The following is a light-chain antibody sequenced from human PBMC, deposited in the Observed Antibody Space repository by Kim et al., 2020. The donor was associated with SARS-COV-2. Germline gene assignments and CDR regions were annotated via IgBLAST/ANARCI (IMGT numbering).Light chain of an antibody. CDR1: SGSVSTSYY. CDR3: VLYMGSGISV. V-gene: IGLV8-61*01. Sequence: GGTVTLTCGLSSGSVSTSYYPSWYQQTPGQAPRTLIYGTNTRSSGVPDRFSGSILGNKAALTITGAQADDESDYYCVLYMGSGISVFGGGTQLTVL. CDR2: GTN. J-gene: IGLJ3*02.